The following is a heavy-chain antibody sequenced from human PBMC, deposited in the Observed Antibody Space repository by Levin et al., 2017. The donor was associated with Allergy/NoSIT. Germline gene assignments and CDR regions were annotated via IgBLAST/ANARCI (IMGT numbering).Heavy chain of an antibody. CDR2: TYYRSRWYN. CDR3: ARYDDDYGPGRPHAFHR. CDR1: GDSVSSNSAG. D-gene: IGHD3-10*01. V-gene: IGHV6-1*01. J-gene: IGHJ3*01. Sequence: SQTLSLTCAISGDSVSSNSAGWSWIRQSPSRGLEWLGRTYYRSRWYNDYALSVQSRIIINPDISENQLSLQLNSVTPEDTAVYYCARYDDDYGPGRPHAFHRWGQGTMVTVSS.